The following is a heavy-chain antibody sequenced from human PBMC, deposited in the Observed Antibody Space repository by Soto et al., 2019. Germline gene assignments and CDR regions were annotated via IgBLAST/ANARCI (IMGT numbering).Heavy chain of an antibody. CDR2: ISGSGGST. D-gene: IGHD2-2*02. J-gene: IGHJ3*02. V-gene: IGHV3-23*01. CDR1: GFTFSSYA. Sequence: GGSLGLSCAASGFTFSSYAMSWVRQAPGKGLEWVSAISGSGGSTYYADSVKGRFTISRDNSKNTLYLQMNSLRAEDTAVYYCAKDEGASIVVVPAAIPGAFDIWGQGTMVTVSS. CDR3: AKDEGASIVVVPAAIPGAFDI.